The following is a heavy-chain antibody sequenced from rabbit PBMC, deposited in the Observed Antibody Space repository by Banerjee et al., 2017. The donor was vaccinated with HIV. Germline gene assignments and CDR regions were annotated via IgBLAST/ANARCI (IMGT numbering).Heavy chain of an antibody. D-gene: IGHD6-1*01. Sequence: QEQLEESGGDLVKPEGSLKLSCKASGFDFSSHGVSWVRQAPGKGLEWIGCINTSSGNTVYASWAKGRFTISKTSSTTVTLQMTSLTAADTATYFCARDAGYVGAGYGFRLWGQGTLVTVS. V-gene: IGHV1S45*01. CDR3: ARDAGYVGAGYGFRL. CDR2: INTSSGNT. J-gene: IGHJ4*01. CDR1: GFDFSSHG.